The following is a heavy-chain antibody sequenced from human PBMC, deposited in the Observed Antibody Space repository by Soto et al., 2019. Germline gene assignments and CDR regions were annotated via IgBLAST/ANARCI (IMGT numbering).Heavy chain of an antibody. CDR3: ARAPYRGYNSRGAFHI. Sequence: QVQVQESGPGLVKPSQTLSLTCTVSGGSIGSGDYYWTWIRQPPGKGPEWIGYIYHSGSTYYNPSLKSRVTLAVDTSKNQFSLKLSSVTAADTGVYFCARAPYRGYNSRGAFHIWGQGTMVTVSS. J-gene: IGHJ3*02. V-gene: IGHV4-30-4*01. CDR2: IYHSGST. CDR1: GGSIGSGDYY. D-gene: IGHD3-10*01.